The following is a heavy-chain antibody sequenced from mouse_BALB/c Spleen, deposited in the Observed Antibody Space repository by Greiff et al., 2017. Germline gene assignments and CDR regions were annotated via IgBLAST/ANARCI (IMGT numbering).Heavy chain of an antibody. CDR3: ARGYYGSSWTY. D-gene: IGHD1-1*01. V-gene: IGHV3-2*02. CDR1: GYSITSDYA. Sequence: EVQLQQSGPGLVKPSQSLSLTCTVTGYSITSDYAWNWIRQFPGTKLEWMGYISYSGSTSYNPSLKSRISITRDTSKNQFFLQLNSVTTEDTATYYCARGYYGSSWTYWGQGTLVTVSA. CDR2: ISYSGST. J-gene: IGHJ3*01.